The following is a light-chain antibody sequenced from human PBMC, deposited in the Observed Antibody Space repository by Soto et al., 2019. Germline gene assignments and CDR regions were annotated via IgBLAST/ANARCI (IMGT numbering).Light chain of an antibody. J-gene: IGKJ1*01. CDR2: DAS. Sequence: EIVLTQSPGTLSLSPGERVTLSCRASQSVSSNLACHQQKPGQAPRLLIYDASNRATGIPARFSGSGSGTDFTLTISSLEPEDFAVYYCQHFGNSLWTFGQGTKVDIK. CDR1: QSVSSN. CDR3: QHFGNSLWT. V-gene: IGKV3D-11*03.